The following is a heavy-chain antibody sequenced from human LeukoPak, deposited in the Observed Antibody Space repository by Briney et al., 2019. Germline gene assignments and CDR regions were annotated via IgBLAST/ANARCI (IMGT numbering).Heavy chain of an antibody. D-gene: IGHD2-2*01. J-gene: IGHJ4*02. CDR1: GFTFSSCA. V-gene: IGHV3-23*01. CDR2: ISGSGGST. CDR3: AKVVVPAVNNFPFDY. Sequence: PGGSLRLSCAASGFTFSSCAMSWVRQAPGKGLEWVSAISGSGGSTYYADSAKGRFTISRDNSKNTLYLQMNSLRAEDTAVYYCAKVVVPAVNNFPFDYWGQGTLVTVSS.